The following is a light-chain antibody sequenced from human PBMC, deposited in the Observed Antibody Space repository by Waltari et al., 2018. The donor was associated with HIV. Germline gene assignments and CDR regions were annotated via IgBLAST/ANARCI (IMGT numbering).Light chain of an antibody. CDR2: DVS. V-gene: IGLV2-14*03. CDR1: SMDVGGYNY. Sequence: SALTQPASVSGSPGQSITISCTGTSMDVGGYNYFSWYQQHPGKAPKLMIYDVSNRPSGVSNRFSGSKSGNTASLTISGLQAEDEADYYCSSYTSSSPYAFGTGTKVTVL. J-gene: IGLJ1*01. CDR3: SSYTSSSPYA.